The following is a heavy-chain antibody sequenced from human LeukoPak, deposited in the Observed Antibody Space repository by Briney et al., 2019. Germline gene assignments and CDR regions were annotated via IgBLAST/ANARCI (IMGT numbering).Heavy chain of an antibody. D-gene: IGHD3-10*01. CDR2: ISGSGGST. Sequence: PGGSLRLSCAASGFPFSSYAMSWVRQAPGKGLEWLSAISGSGGSTYYADSVKGRFTISRDNSKNTLYLQMNSLRAEDTAGYYCAKRFAATGDYWGQGTLVTVSS. J-gene: IGHJ4*02. V-gene: IGHV3-23*01. CDR3: AKRFAATGDY. CDR1: GFPFSSYA.